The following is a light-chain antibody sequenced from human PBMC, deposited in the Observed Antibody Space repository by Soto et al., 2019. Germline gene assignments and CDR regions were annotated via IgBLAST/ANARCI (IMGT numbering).Light chain of an antibody. CDR2: DAS. Sequence: TVMTQSPAALSVSPGDRASLSCRASRSVGDNLAWYQVRPGQSPRLLIFDASTRATGVPVRFTGSGSGTEFTLTIASLQSDEIATYYCQQYDDCPPLTFGGGTKV. V-gene: IGKV3-15*01. J-gene: IGKJ4*01. CDR3: QQYDDCPPLT. CDR1: RSVGDN.